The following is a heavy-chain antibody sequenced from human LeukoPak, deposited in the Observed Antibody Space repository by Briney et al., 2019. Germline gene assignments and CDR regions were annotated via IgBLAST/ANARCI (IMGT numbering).Heavy chain of an antibody. J-gene: IGHJ3*02. CDR2: IIPIFGTA. Sequence: SVKVSCKASGGTFSSYAISWVRQAPGQGLEWMGRIIPIFGTANYAQKFQGRVTVTTDESTSTAYRELSSLRSEDTAVYYCARVARRYYDSSGPDAFDIWGQGTMVTVSS. CDR3: ARVARRYYDSSGPDAFDI. D-gene: IGHD3-22*01. CDR1: GGTFSSYA. V-gene: IGHV1-69*05.